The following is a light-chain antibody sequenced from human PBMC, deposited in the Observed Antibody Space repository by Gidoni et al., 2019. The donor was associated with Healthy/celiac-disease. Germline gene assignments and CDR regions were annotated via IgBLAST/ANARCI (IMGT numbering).Light chain of an antibody. J-gene: IGLJ2*01. Sequence: QPVLTQPPSSSASPGESARLTCTCPSDISVSSYNIYWYQQKPGSPPRYLLWYYADSDKGQGSGVPSRFSGSKDASANAAILLISGLQSEDEGDYYCMIWPSNFVVFGGGTKLTVL. CDR1: SDISVSSYN. CDR3: MIWPSNFVV. CDR2: YYADSDK. V-gene: IGLV5-37*01.